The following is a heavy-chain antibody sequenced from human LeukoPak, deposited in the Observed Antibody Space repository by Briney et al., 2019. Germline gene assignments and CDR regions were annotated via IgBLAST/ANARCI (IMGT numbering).Heavy chain of an antibody. J-gene: IGHJ5*02. V-gene: IGHV4-59*12. D-gene: IGHD2-2*01. CDR1: GGSISSYY. Sequence: SETLSLTCTVSGGSISSYYWSWIRQPPGKGLEWIGYIYYSGSTNYNPSLKSRVTISVDTSKNQFSLKLSSVTAADTAVYYCARGPRRYCSSTSCSNNWFDPWGQGTLVTVSS. CDR3: ARGPRRYCSSTSCSNNWFDP. CDR2: IYYSGST.